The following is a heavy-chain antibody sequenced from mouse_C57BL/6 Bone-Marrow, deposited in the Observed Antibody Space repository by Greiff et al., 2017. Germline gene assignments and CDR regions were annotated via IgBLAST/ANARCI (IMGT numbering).Heavy chain of an antibody. CDR3: ASLTGRYAMDY. D-gene: IGHD4-1*01. CDR1: GFSLTSYG. CDR2: IWGVGST. J-gene: IGHJ4*01. V-gene: IGHV2-6*01. Sequence: VQLQESGPGLVAPSQSLSITCTVSGFSLTSYGVDWVRQSPGKGLEWLGVIWGVGSTNYNSALKSRLSISKDNSKSQVFLKMNSLQTDDTAMYYGASLTGRYAMDYWGQGTSVTVSS.